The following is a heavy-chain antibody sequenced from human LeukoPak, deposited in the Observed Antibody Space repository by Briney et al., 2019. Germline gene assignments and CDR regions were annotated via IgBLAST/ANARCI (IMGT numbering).Heavy chain of an antibody. CDR2: IIPIFGTA. D-gene: IGHD2-2*01. J-gene: IGHJ3*01. CDR3: AFFRRIGYCSSTSCYDAFDV. Sequence: ASVKVSCKASGGTFSSYAISWVRQAPGQGLEWMGGIIPIFGTANYAQKFQGRVTMTRDMSTSTVYMELSSLRSEDTAVYYCAFFRRIGYCSSTSCYDAFDVWGQGTMVTVSS. CDR1: GGTFSSYA. V-gene: IGHV1-69*05.